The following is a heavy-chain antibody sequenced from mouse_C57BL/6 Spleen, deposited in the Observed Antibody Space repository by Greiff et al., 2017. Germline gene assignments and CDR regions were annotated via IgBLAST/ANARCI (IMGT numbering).Heavy chain of an antibody. CDR1: GYAFSSYW. CDR3: SRDYHGSQYHFDY. D-gene: IGHD1-1*01. Sequence: VQLQQSGAELVKPGASVKISCKASGYAFSSYWMNWVKQRPGKGLEWIGQIYPGDGDTNYNGKFKGKATLTADKSSSTAYMQLSSLTSEDSAVYFCSRDYHGSQYHFDYWGQGTTLTVSS. J-gene: IGHJ2*01. V-gene: IGHV1-80*01. CDR2: IYPGDGDT.